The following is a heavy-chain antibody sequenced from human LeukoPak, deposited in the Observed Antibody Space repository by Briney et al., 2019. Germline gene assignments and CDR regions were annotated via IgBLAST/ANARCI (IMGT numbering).Heavy chain of an antibody. Sequence: GGSLRLSCAASGFTFDDYAMDWVRQAPGKGLEWVSGISWNSGSIGYADSVKGRFTISRDNAKNSLYLQMNSLRAEDTALYYCAKGPYTYSFDIWGQGTMVTVSS. CDR3: AKGPYTYSFDI. V-gene: IGHV3-9*01. D-gene: IGHD3-10*01. J-gene: IGHJ3*02. CDR2: ISWNSGSI. CDR1: GFTFDDYA.